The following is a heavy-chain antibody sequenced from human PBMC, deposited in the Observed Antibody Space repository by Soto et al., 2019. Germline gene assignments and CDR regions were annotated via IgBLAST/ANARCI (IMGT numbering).Heavy chain of an antibody. J-gene: IGHJ6*02. D-gene: IGHD4-17*01. CDR3: ASTLPDYGDPGRYGMDV. V-gene: IGHV4-59*12. CDR2: IYYSGST. CDR1: GCSISSYY. Sequence: SATLSLTFTVSGCSISSYYWSWIRPPPGKGLEWIGYIYYSGSTNYNPSLKSRVTMSVDTSKNQFSLKLSSVTAADTAVYYCASTLPDYGDPGRYGMDVWGQGTTVTVS.